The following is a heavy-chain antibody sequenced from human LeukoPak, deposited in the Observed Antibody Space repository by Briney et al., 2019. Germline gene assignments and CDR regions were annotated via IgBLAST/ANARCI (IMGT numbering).Heavy chain of an antibody. J-gene: IGHJ4*02. Sequence: GTSVKVSCKASGFTFTSSDVQWVRQARGQRLEWIGWIVVGSGNTNYAQKFQGRVTITADKSTSTAYMELSSLRSEDTAVYYCARAGRRGSSWSWGQGTLVTVSS. CDR1: GFTFTSSD. CDR3: ARAGRRGSSWS. D-gene: IGHD6-13*01. V-gene: IGHV1-58*01. CDR2: IVVGSGNT.